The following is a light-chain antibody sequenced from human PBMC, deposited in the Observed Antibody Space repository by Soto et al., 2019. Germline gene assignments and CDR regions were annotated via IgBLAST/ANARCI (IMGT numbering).Light chain of an antibody. J-gene: IGKJ1*01. V-gene: IGKV3-11*01. CDR2: DAS. CDR1: QSVRNY. Sequence: EIVLTQSPATVSVSPGERATLSCRASQSVRNYLAWYQQKPGQAPRLLIFDASNRATGIPSRFSGSGSGTDFTLTISSLEPEDFAVYYCQQYHNWPSWTFGQGTKVEAK. CDR3: QQYHNWPSWT.